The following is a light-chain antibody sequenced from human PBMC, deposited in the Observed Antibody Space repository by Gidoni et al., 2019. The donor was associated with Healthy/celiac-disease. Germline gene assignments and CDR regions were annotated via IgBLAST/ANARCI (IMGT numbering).Light chain of an antibody. CDR1: NIGGKS. CDR3: QVWDSSSDHWV. J-gene: IGLJ3*02. Sequence: SYVLTQPPSVSVAPGKTARITCGGNNIGGKSVHWYQQKAGQAPVLVIYYDSDRPSGIPERFSGSNSGNTATLTISRVEAGDEADYYCQVWDSSSDHWVFGGGTKLTVL. CDR2: YDS. V-gene: IGLV3-21*04.